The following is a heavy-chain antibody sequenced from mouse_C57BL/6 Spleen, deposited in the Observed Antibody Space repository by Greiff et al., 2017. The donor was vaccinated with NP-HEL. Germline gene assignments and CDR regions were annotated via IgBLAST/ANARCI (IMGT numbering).Heavy chain of an antibody. J-gene: IGHJ2*01. D-gene: IGHD3-3*01. CDR2: ISYDGSN. CDR3: ARGGLRRRDYFDY. Sequence: EVKLMESGPGLVKPSQSLSLTCSVTGYSITSGYYWNWIRQFPGNKLEWMGYISYDGSNNYNPSLKNRISITRDTSKNQFFLKLNSVTTEDTATYYCARGGLRRRDYFDYWGQGTTLTVSS. CDR1: GYSITSGYY. V-gene: IGHV3-6*01.